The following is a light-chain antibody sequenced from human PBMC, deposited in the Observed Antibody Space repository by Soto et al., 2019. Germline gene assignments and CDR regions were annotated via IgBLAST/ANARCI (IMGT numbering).Light chain of an antibody. CDR1: SGHSTYI. Sequence: QSVLTQSSSASASLGSSVRLTCTLSSGHSTYIIAWHQQQPGKAPRYLMNLEGSGRYSKGSGVPDRFSGSSSGADRYLTISNHQFEDEADYYCETWDSNTRLFGGGTKLTVL. V-gene: IGLV4-60*02. J-gene: IGLJ3*02. CDR3: ETWDSNTRL. CDR2: LEGSGRY.